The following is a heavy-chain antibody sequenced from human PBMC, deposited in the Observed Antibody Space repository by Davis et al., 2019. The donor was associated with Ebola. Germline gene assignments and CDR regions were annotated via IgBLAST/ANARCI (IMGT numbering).Heavy chain of an antibody. D-gene: IGHD2-2*01. CDR2: IHHSGSA. CDR3: ARAGALLPAANNWFDP. V-gene: IGHV4-38-2*02. J-gene: IGHJ5*02. CDR1: GYSVSSGYY. Sequence: SETLSLTCTVSGYSVSSGYYWGLIRQPPGKGLEWTGSIHHSGSAYYNPSLKSRIAISIDTSKNHFSLKLASVAAADTAVYYCARAGALLPAANNWFDPWGQGTLVTVSS.